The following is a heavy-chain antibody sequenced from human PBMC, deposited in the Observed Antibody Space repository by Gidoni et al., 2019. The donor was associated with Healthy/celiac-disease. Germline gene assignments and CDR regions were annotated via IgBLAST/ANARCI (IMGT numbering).Heavy chain of an antibody. CDR1: GYTFTSYD. D-gene: IGHD3-10*01. V-gene: IGHV1-8*01. CDR3: ARCTYYPYYYYGMDV. CDR2: MNPNSGNT. Sequence: QVQLVQSGAEVKKPGASVKVSCKASGYTFTSYDINWVRQATGQGLEWMGWMNPNSGNTGYAQEFQVRVTMTRNTAISTAYMELSSLRSEDTAVYYCARCTYYPYYYYGMDVWGQGTTVTVSS. J-gene: IGHJ6*02.